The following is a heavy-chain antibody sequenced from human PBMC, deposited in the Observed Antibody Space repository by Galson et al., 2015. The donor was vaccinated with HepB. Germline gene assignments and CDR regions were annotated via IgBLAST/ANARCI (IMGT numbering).Heavy chain of an antibody. V-gene: IGHV3-23*01. CDR3: ALRIAARNFGYYYGMDV. D-gene: IGHD6-6*01. Sequence: SLRLSCAASGFTFSSYAMSWVRQAPGKGLEWVSAISGSGGSTYYADSVKGRFTISRDNSKSTLYLQVNSLRAEDTAVYYCALRIAARNFGYYYGMDVWGQGTTVTVSS. CDR1: GFTFSSYA. CDR2: ISGSGGST. J-gene: IGHJ6*02.